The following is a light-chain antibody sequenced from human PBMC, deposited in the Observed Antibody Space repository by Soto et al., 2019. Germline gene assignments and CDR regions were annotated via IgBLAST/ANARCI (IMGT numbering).Light chain of an antibody. CDR3: HQYNDWPCT. J-gene: IGKJ1*01. CDR1: QSINSN. Sequence: EIVMTQSPATLSVSPGERATLSCRASQSINSNFAWYQQKPGLAPRLLFYAAATSATGIPARLSGSGSGTEFTLIISSLQSEDFAVYYCHQYNDWPCTLGQGTKVEIK. V-gene: IGKV3-15*01. CDR2: AAA.